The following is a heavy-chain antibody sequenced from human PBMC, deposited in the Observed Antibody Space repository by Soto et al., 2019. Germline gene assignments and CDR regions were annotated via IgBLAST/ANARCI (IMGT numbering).Heavy chain of an antibody. CDR2: ISRVSSDI. J-gene: IGHJ4*02. CDR3: ARDFVAATGFFEY. CDR1: GFTFSTYS. D-gene: IGHD6-19*01. Sequence: GGSLRLSCAASGFTFSTYSMNWVRQAPGKGLEWISSISRVSSDIFYADSVKGRFTISRGNAKNSLYLQMNSLRAEDTAVYYCARDFVAATGFFEYWGQGILVTVSS. V-gene: IGHV3-21*01.